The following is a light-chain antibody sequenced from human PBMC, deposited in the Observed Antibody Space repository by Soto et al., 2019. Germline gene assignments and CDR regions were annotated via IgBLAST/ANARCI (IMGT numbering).Light chain of an antibody. Sequence: QSLLTQPPSASGTPGQRVTISCSGSSSNIASNSVYWYQQFPGTAPKLLMYRNNERPSGVPDRFSGSKSGTSASLAISGLRSEDEADYYCATWDDSLNGHVFGTGTKLTVL. V-gene: IGLV1-47*01. CDR3: ATWDDSLNGHV. J-gene: IGLJ1*01. CDR2: RNN. CDR1: SSNIASNS.